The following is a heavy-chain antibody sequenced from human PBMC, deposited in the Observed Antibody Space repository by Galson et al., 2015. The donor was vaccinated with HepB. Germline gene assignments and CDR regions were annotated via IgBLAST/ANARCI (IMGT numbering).Heavy chain of an antibody. CDR1: GDSVSNNRVA. CDR3: ARALVPPYYQHGMDV. Sequence: CAISGDSVSNNRVAWSWIRQSPSRGLEWLGRTYFRSTWSTDYADSVKSRMTINPDTSKNQFSLQLNSVTPEDTAVYYCARALVPPYYQHGMDVWGQGTTVIVSS. J-gene: IGHJ6*02. V-gene: IGHV6-1*01. CDR2: TYFRSTWST.